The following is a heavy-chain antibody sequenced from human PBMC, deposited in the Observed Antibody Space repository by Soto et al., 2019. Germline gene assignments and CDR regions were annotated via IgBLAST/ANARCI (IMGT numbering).Heavy chain of an antibody. D-gene: IGHD3-10*01. CDR3: ARDLGAFNYGSAYFDY. V-gene: IGHV3-33*01. J-gene: IGHJ4*02. CDR1: GFTFSTYG. CDR2: IWYDGSNQ. Sequence: QLGGSLRLSCAPSGFTFSTYGMHWVRQAPGKGLEWVAVIWYDGSNQYYADSVKGRFTISRDNSKNMLYLQMNSLRAEDTAVYYCARDLGAFNYGSAYFDYWGQGTPVTVSS.